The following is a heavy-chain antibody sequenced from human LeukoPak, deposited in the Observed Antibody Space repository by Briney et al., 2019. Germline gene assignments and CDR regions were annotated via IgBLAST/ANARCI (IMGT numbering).Heavy chain of an antibody. CDR2: ISGDGGST. J-gene: IGHJ4*02. CDR1: GFTFSSYA. Sequence: GGSLRLSCAASGFTFSSYAMGWVRQAPGKGLEWVSAISGDGGSTYYADSVKGRFTISRDNAKNSLYLQMNSLRDEDTAVYYCARFSIRGFDYWGQGTLVTVSS. D-gene: IGHD3-3*01. CDR3: ARFSIRGFDY. V-gene: IGHV3-23*01.